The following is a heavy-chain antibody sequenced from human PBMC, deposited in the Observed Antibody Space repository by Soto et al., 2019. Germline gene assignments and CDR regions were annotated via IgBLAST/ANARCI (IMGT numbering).Heavy chain of an antibody. D-gene: IGHD4-17*01. Sequence: GGSLRLSCTASGFTFGDYAMSWFRQAPGKGLEWVGFIRSKAYGGTTEYAASVKGRFTISRDDSKSIAYLQMNSLKTEDTAVYYGTRVYRDYEDCFDSWGQGTLVTVSS. J-gene: IGHJ5*01. CDR2: IRSKAYGGTT. CDR1: GFTFGDYA. CDR3: TRVYRDYEDCFDS. V-gene: IGHV3-49*03.